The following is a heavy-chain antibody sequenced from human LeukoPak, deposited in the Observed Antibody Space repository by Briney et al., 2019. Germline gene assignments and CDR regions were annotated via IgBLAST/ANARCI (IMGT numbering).Heavy chain of an antibody. CDR1: GYTFTSYY. J-gene: IGHJ6*02. CDR3: ARVSSNYYGMDV. CDR2: INPSGGST. V-gene: IGHV1-46*01. Sequence: ASVKVSCKASGYTFTSYYMHWVRQAPGQGLEWMGIINPSGGSTSYAQKFQGRVTMTRDTSISTAYMELSRLRSDDTAVYYCARVSSNYYGMDVWGQGTTVTVSS.